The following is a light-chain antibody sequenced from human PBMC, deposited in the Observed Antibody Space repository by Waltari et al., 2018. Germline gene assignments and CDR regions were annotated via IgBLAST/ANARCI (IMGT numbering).Light chain of an antibody. CDR3: AAWDDSLNGYVV. V-gene: IGLV1-44*01. CDR2: STN. CDR1: SSNIGGNT. J-gene: IGLJ2*01. Sequence: QSVLTQPPSASGTPGQRVTISCSGSSSNIGGNTVTWYQHLPGTAPKLLIYSTNLRPSGVPYRFSGPKSGTSASLAISGLQSEDEADYYCAAWDDSLNGYVVFGGGTKLTVL.